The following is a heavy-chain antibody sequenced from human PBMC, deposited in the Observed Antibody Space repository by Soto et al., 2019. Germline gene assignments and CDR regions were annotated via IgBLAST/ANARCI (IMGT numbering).Heavy chain of an antibody. J-gene: IGHJ4*02. D-gene: IGHD3-10*01. V-gene: IGHV4-31*03. CDR1: GGSISSGGYY. CDR2: IYYIGST. Sequence: PSETLSLTCTVSGGSISSGGYYWSWIRQHPGKGLEWIWYIYYIGSTYYNPSLKSRVTISVDTSKNQFSLKLSSVTAADTAVFYCARAATYYYGSGSPYYFDYWGQGTLVTVSS. CDR3: ARAATYYYGSGSPYYFDY.